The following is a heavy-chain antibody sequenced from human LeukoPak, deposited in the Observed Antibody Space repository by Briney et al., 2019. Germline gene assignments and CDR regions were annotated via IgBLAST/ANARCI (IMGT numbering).Heavy chain of an antibody. Sequence: GGSLRLSCAASGFTFSSYAMHWVRQASGKGLEWVAVISYDGSNKYYADSVKGRFTISRDNSKNTLYLQMNSLRAEDTAVYYCARGDSSSWLPSVYYYYYGMDVWGQGTTVTVSS. D-gene: IGHD6-6*01. CDR3: ARGDSSSWLPSVYYYYYGMDV. J-gene: IGHJ6*02. V-gene: IGHV3-30-3*01. CDR1: GFTFSSYA. CDR2: ISYDGSNK.